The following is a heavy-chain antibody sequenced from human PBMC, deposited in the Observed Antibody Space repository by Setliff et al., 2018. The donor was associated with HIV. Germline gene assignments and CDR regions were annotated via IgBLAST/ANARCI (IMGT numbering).Heavy chain of an antibody. J-gene: IGHJ4*02. CDR1: GGTFSSYA. CDR3: ARARRSSMVRGTYFDY. Sequence: ASVKVSCKASGGTFSSYAISWVRQAPGQGLEWMGGIIPIFGTANYAQKFQGRVTITADESTSTAYMGLSSLGSEETAVYYCARARRSSMVRGTYFDYWGQGTLVTVSS. V-gene: IGHV1-69*13. D-gene: IGHD3-10*01. CDR2: IIPIFGTA.